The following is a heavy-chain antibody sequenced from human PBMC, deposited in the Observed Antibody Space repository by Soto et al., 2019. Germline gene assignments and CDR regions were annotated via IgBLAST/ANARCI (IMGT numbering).Heavy chain of an antibody. CDR3: ARESEDLTSNFDY. J-gene: IGHJ4*02. Sequence: GGSLRLSCTASEITLNIYWMHWIRQAPGKGLVWVSRINPESTTLTYADSVTGRFTISRDSAKNTLYLQMNGLSAEDTAVYYCARESEDLTSNFDYWGQGTLVTVSS. V-gene: IGHV3-74*01. CDR2: INPESTTL. CDR1: EITLNIYW.